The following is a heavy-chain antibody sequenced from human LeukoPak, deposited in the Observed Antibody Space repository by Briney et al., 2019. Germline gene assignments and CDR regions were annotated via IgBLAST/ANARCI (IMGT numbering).Heavy chain of an antibody. V-gene: IGHV4-59*01. CDR2: IYYSGST. J-gene: IGHJ4*02. CDR1: RGSLSSYY. D-gene: IGHD3-22*01. CDR3: ARVRVTMIVDY. Sequence: SETLSLTCTVSRGSLSSYYSSWIRHPPGKGLEWIGYIYYSGSTNYNPSLKSRVTISGDTSKNQSSLKLSSVTAADTAVYYCARVRVTMIVDYWGQGTLVTVSS.